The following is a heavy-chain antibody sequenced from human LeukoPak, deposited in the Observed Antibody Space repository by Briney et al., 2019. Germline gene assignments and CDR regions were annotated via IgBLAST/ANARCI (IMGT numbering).Heavy chain of an antibody. CDR2: ISGSGAST. CDR1: GFIFSNYA. V-gene: IGHV3-23*01. J-gene: IGHJ3*02. Sequence: GGSLRLSCAASGFIFSNYAMSWVRQAPGKGLEWVSAISGSGASTYYADSVKGRFTISRDNSKNTLYLQMNSLRAEDTAVYYCAKIHSSAWYDAFHIWGHGTMVTVSS. CDR3: AKIHSSAWYDAFHI. D-gene: IGHD6-19*01.